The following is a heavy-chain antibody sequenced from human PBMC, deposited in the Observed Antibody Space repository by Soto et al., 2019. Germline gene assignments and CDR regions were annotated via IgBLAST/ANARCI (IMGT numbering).Heavy chain of an antibody. J-gene: IGHJ6*02. CDR3: ARSPIVVVTAAYYYGMDV. D-gene: IGHD2-21*02. Sequence: SETLSLTCAVYGGSFSGYYWTWIRQPPGTGLEWIGEINHSGSTNYNPSLKSRVTISVDTSKNQFSLKLTSVTAADTAVYYCARSPIVVVTAAYYYGMDVWGQGTTVTVSS. V-gene: IGHV4-34*01. CDR2: INHSGST. CDR1: GGSFSGYY.